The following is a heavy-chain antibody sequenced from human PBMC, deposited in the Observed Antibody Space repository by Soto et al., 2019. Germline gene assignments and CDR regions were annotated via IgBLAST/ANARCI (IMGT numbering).Heavy chain of an antibody. CDR2: INHSGST. CDR1: GGSFSGYY. J-gene: IGHJ6*03. V-gene: IGHV4-34*01. Sequence: SETLSLTCAVYGGSFSGYYWSWIRQPPGKGLEWIGEINHSGSTNYNPSLKSRVTISVDTSKNQFSLKLSSVTAADTAVYYCARIGEDYYYYMDVWGKGTTVTVSS. CDR3: ARIGEDYYYYMDV. D-gene: IGHD3-10*01.